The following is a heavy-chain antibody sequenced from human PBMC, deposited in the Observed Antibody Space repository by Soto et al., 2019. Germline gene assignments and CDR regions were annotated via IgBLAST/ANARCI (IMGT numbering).Heavy chain of an antibody. CDR2: IYYSGST. D-gene: IGHD3-3*01. CDR3: ASGNTYYDFWSGYYWWFDP. J-gene: IGHJ5*02. Sequence: SETLSLTCTVSGGSISSSSYYWGWIRQPPGKGLEWIGSIYYSGSTYYNPSLKSRVTISVDTSKNQFSLKLSSVTAADTAVYYCASGNTYYDFWSGYYWWFDPWGQGTQVTVSS. CDR1: GGSISSSSYY. V-gene: IGHV4-39*01.